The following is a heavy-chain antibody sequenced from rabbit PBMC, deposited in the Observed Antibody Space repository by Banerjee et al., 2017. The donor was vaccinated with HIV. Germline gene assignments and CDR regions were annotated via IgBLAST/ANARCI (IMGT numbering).Heavy chain of an antibody. CDR1: GFSFSSSYW. V-gene: IGHV1S45*01. Sequence: QEQLGESGGDLVKPEGSLTLTCTASGFSFSSSYWMCWVRQAPGKGLEWIACIHSGGGDSHYASWAKGRFTISKTSSTTVTLQMTSLTAADTATYVCARTTAWGPGLWGPGTLVTVS. CDR3: ARTTAWGPGL. D-gene: IGHD3-1*01. CDR2: IHSGGGDS. J-gene: IGHJ4*01.